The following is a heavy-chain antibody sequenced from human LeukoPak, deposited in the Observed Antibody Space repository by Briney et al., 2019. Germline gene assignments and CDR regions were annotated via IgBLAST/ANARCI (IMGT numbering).Heavy chain of an antibody. CDR1: GFNFRTYW. Sequence: PGGSLRLSCAASGFNFRTYWMTWVRQAPGKGLEWVANIKKDGSEKYYADSVQGRFTISRDNAKNSLSLQMNSLRAEDTALYYCARRYSGYEWAFDIWGQGTMVTVSS. V-gene: IGHV3-7*01. D-gene: IGHD5-12*01. J-gene: IGHJ3*02. CDR3: ARRYSGYEWAFDI. CDR2: IKKDGSEK.